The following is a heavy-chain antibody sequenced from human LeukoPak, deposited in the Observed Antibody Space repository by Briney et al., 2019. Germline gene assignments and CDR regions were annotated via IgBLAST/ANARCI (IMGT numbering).Heavy chain of an antibody. CDR3: AKGQLWLRDYFDY. CDR1: GFTFDDYA. V-gene: IGHV3-9*03. D-gene: IGHD5-18*01. J-gene: IGHJ4*02. Sequence: PGGSLRLSCAASGFTFDDYAMHWVRQAPGKGLEWVSGISWNGGSIGYADSVKGRFTIFRDNAKNSLYLQMNSLRAEDMALYYCAKGQLWLRDYFDYWGQGTLVTVSS. CDR2: ISWNGGSI.